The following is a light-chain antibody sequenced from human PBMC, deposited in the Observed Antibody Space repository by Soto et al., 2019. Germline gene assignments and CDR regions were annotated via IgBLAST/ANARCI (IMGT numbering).Light chain of an antibody. CDR1: RSDIGLYNY. V-gene: IGLV2-14*01. CDR3: SSYTNTGPLEV. Sequence: QSALTQPASVSGSPGQSITISCAGTRSDIGLYNYVSWYHQPPGEAPQLLIYEVTNRPSGVSHRFSGSKAGNTASLTISGLQGEDEGDYYCSSYTNTGPLEVFGGGTKLTVL. CDR2: EVT. J-gene: IGLJ3*02.